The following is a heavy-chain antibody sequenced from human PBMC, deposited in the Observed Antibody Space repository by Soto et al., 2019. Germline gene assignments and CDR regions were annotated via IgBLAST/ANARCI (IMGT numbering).Heavy chain of an antibody. CDR3: ATEFNPYYYSYYRMGV. J-gene: IGHJ6*02. CDR2: INPSGGST. Sequence: ASVKVSCKASGYTFTSYYMHWVRQAPGQGLEWMGIINPSGGSTSYAQKFQGRVTMTRDTSTSTVYMQLSSLRSEDTAVYYCATEFNPYYYSYYRMGVWGQGTKVTAYS. CDR1: GYTFTSYY. V-gene: IGHV1-46*01.